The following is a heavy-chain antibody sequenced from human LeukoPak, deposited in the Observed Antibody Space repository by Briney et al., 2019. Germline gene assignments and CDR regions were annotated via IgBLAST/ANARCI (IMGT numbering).Heavy chain of an antibody. J-gene: IGHJ3*02. Sequence: SETLSLTCTVSGGSISSSSYYWGWIRQPPGKGLEWIGSIYYSGSTYYNPSLKSRVTISVDTSKNQFSLKLSSVTAADTAVYYCARRWLQLNDAFDIWGQGTMVTVSS. CDR1: GGSISSSSYY. CDR2: IYYSGST. V-gene: IGHV4-39*01. CDR3: ARRWLQLNDAFDI. D-gene: IGHD5-24*01.